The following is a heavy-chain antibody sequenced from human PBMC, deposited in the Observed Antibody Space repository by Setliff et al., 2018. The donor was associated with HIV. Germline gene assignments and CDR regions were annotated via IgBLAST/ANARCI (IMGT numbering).Heavy chain of an antibody. V-gene: IGHV3-53*01. Sequence: PGGSLRLSCAASGLLVSRNYINWVRQAPGKGLEWVSIIHSGGDTHYADSVQGRLTVSRDISKNTVYLHMNSLKTEDTAVYYCIWSGSSGLYYFDHWGQGTLVTVSS. J-gene: IGHJ4*02. CDR1: GLLVSRNY. CDR2: IHSGGDT. D-gene: IGHD3-22*01. CDR3: IWSGSSGLYYFDH.